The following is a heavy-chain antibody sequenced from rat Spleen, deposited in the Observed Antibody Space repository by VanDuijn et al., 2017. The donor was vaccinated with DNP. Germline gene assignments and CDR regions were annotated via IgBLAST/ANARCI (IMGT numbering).Heavy chain of an antibody. CDR2: ITNNGSST. J-gene: IGHJ2*01. V-gene: IGHV5-29*01. D-gene: IGHD1-7*01. CDR3: ARYGSVALDY. Sequence: EVKLVESGGGLVQPGRSLKLSCAASGFNFNDYWMAWVRQAPKKGLEWVAAITNNGSSTYYRDSVKGRFTISRDNAKSTLYLQMDSLRSEDTATYYSARYGSVALDYWGQGVMVTVSS. CDR1: GFNFNDYW.